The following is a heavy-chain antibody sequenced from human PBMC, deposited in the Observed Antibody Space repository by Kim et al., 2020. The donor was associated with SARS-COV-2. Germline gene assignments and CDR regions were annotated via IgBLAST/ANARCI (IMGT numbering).Heavy chain of an antibody. D-gene: IGHD3-22*01. V-gene: IGHV1-69*13. CDR2: IIPIFGTA. J-gene: IGHJ4*02. Sequence: SVKVSCKASGGTFSSYAISWVRQAPGQGLEWMGGIIPIFGTANYAQKFQGRVTITADESTSTAYMELSSLRSEDTAVYYCARLTYYYDSSGYPTFDYWGQGTLVTVSS. CDR1: GGTFSSYA. CDR3: ARLTYYYDSSGYPTFDY.